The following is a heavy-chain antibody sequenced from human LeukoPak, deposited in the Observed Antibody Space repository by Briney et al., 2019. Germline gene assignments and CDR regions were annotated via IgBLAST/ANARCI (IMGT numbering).Heavy chain of an antibody. CDR3: ARLGRDYDILTGYYHPPL. CDR1: GGSISSYY. J-gene: IGHJ4*02. CDR2: IYYSGST. Sequence: SETLSLTCTVSGGSISSYYWSWIRQPPGKGLEWIGYIYYSGSTNYNPSLKSRLTISVDTSKNQFSLKLSSVTAAGTAVYYCARLGRDYDILTGYYHPPLWGQGTLVTVSS. D-gene: IGHD3-9*01. V-gene: IGHV4-59*08.